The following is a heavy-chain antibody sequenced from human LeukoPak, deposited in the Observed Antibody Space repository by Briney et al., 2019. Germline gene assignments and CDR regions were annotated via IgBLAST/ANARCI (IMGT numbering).Heavy chain of an antibody. D-gene: IGHD6-13*01. J-gene: IGHJ3*02. Sequence: SETLSLTCAVYGGSFSGYYWSWIRQPPGKGLEWIGEINHSGSTNYNPSLKSRVTISVDTSKNQFSLKLSSVTAADTAVYYCARFSIAAASDAFDIWGQGTMATVSS. CDR1: GGSFSGYY. V-gene: IGHV4-34*01. CDR2: INHSGST. CDR3: ARFSIAAASDAFDI.